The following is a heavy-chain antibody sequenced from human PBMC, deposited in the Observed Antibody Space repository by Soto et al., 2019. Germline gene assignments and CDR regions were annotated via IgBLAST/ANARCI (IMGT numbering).Heavy chain of an antibody. Sequence: SETLSLTCTVSGGSISSYYWSWIRQPPGKGLEWIGYIYYSGSTNYNPSLKSRVTISVDTSKNQFSLKLSSVTAADTAVYYCARSMAYYDSSGLYLDYWGQGTLVTVSS. CDR1: GGSISSYY. J-gene: IGHJ4*02. V-gene: IGHV4-59*01. D-gene: IGHD3-22*01. CDR2: IYYSGST. CDR3: ARSMAYYDSSGLYLDY.